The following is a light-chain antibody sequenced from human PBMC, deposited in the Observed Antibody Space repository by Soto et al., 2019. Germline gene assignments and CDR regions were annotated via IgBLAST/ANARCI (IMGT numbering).Light chain of an antibody. CDR1: QSVLYSSNNKNY. Sequence: DIVMTQSPDSLAVSLGERATINCKSSQSVLYSSNNKNYLAWYQQKPGQPPKLLIYWASTRESGVPDRFSGSGSGTDFTLTISSLQAEDGAVYYCQQYYRTPQTFGQGTNVEIK. CDR2: WAS. V-gene: IGKV4-1*01. J-gene: IGKJ1*01. CDR3: QQYYRTPQT.